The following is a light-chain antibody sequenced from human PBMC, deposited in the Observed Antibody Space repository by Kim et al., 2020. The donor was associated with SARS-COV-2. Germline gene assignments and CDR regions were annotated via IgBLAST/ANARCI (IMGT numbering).Light chain of an antibody. CDR3: QQRSNWPPALT. V-gene: IGKV3-11*01. J-gene: IGKJ4*01. CDR2: DAS. Sequence: PGDGATLSCRASHNVGINLAWYQQTPGQAPRLLIYDASNRATGIPDRFSGSGSGTDFTLTISSLESEDFAVYYCQQRSNWPPALTFGGGTKVDIK. CDR1: HNVGIN.